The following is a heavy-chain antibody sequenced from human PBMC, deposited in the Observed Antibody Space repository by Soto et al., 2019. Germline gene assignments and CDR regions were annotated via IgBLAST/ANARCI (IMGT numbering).Heavy chain of an antibody. CDR2: IYPTNSDT. J-gene: IGHJ6*02. D-gene: IGHD6-19*01. Sequence: PGESLKISCKGSGYSFTSYWIAWVRHMPGKGLEWMGIIYPTNSDTKYSPSFQGQVTISADKSISAAYLQWSSLKASDTAMYYCARHRAVAGMPDYYYDMDLWGQGTTVTVSS. CDR1: GYSFTSYW. CDR3: ARHRAVAGMPDYYYDMDL. V-gene: IGHV5-51*01.